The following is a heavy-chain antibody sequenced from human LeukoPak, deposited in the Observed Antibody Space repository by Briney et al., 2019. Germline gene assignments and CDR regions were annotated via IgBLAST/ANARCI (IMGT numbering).Heavy chain of an antibody. CDR2: ISGSGGTT. J-gene: IGHJ6*02. CDR1: GFTFSSYA. Sequence: GGSLRLSCAASGFTFSSYAMNWVRQAPGKGLEWVSLISGSGGTTYYAGSVRGRFTISRDNSKNTLFLQMNSLRAEDTAIYYCAKSSAPGGYYYYGMDVWGQGTTVTVSS. V-gene: IGHV3-23*01. D-gene: IGHD6-19*01. CDR3: AKSSAPGGYYYYGMDV.